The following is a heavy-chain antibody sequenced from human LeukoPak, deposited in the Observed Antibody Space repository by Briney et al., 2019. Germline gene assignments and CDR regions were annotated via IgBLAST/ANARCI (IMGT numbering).Heavy chain of an antibody. CDR1: GGSISSSNW. J-gene: IGHJ4*02. V-gene: IGHV4-4*02. Sequence: SGTLSLTCAVSGGSISSSNWWSWVRQPPGKGLEWIGEIHHSGSTNYNPSLKSRVTISVDTAKNQFSLKLSSVTAADTAVYYCARAGWYDYVWGSYRSTNDYWGQGTLVTVSS. CDR2: IHHSGST. CDR3: ARAGWYDYVWGSYRSTNDY. D-gene: IGHD3-16*02.